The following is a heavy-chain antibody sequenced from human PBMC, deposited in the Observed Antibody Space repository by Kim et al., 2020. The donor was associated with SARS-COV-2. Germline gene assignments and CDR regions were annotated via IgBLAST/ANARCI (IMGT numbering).Heavy chain of an antibody. Sequence: ASVKVSCKASGYTFTTFAMHWVRQAPGQGLEWMGWINTNTGNPTYAQGFTGQFVFSLDTSVTTAYLQISSLKAEDTAMYYCARKLGSGSGEVQGYWGQGTLVTVSS. CDR1: GYTFTTFA. CDR2: INTNTGNP. J-gene: IGHJ4*02. D-gene: IGHD1-7*01. CDR3: ARKLGSGSGEVQGY. V-gene: IGHV7-4-1*02.